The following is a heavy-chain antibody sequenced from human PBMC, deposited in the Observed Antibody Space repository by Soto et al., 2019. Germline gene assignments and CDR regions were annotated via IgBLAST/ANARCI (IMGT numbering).Heavy chain of an antibody. CDR3: ARADYYGAGSYGEFDP. CDR2: IKQDGSEK. Sequence: GGSLRLSCAASGFTFSSYWMSWVRQAPGKGLEWVANIKQDGSEKYYVDSVKGRFTISRDNAKNSLYLQMNSLRAEDTAVYYYARADYYGAGSYGEFDPWGQGTLVTVSS. D-gene: IGHD3-10*01. J-gene: IGHJ5*02. V-gene: IGHV3-7*01. CDR1: GFTFSSYW.